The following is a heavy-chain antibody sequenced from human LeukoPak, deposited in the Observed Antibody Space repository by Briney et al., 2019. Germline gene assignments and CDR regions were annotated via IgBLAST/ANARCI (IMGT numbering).Heavy chain of an antibody. D-gene: IGHD3-22*01. CDR3: ARERGEYYDSSGHFDY. CDR2: INAGNGNT. CDR1: GYTFTSYA. V-gene: IGHV1-3*01. J-gene: IGHJ4*02. Sequence: ASGKVSCKASGYTFTSYAMHWVRQAPGQRLEWMGWINAGNGNTKYSQKFQGRVTITRDTSASTAYMELSSLRSEDTAVYYCARERGEYYDSSGHFDYWGQGTLVTVSS.